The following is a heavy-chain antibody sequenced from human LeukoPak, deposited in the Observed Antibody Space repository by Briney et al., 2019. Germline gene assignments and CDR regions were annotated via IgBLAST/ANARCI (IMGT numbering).Heavy chain of an antibody. Sequence: SQTLSLTCTVSGGSISSGGYYWSWIRQHPAKGLEWIGYIYYSGSTYYNPSLKSRVTISVDTSKNQFSLKLSSVTAADTAVYYCAYYYDSSGYVFWGQGTLVTVSS. CDR3: AYYYDSSGYVF. D-gene: IGHD3-22*01. CDR2: IYYSGST. J-gene: IGHJ4*02. CDR1: GGSISSGGYY. V-gene: IGHV4-31*03.